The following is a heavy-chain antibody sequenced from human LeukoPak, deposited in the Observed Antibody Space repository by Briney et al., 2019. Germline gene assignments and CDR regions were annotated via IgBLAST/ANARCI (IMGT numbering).Heavy chain of an antibody. J-gene: IGHJ4*02. D-gene: IGHD1-1*01. CDR2: INPNSGGS. CDR1: GYTFSGYY. V-gene: IGHV1-2*02. Sequence: ASVKVSCKASGYTFSGYYMHWVRQAPGQGLQWMGWINPNSGGSKFAQKLQGRVTMTRDTSISTAYMELSSLRSDDTAVYYRARGQRFFDYWGQGTLVTVSS. CDR3: ARGQRFFDY.